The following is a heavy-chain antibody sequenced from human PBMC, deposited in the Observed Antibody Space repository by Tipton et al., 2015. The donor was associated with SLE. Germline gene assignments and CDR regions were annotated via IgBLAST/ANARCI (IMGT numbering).Heavy chain of an antibody. CDR2: IYSSGST. V-gene: IGHV4-31*03. CDR1: GGSVNSGTYY. Sequence: LRLSCTVSGGSVNSGTYYWSWIRHHPGKGLEWIGNIYSSGSTKYNPSLKSRVTISIDTSENQFSLKLTSVTAADTAVYYCARLVVLAAEGLYAFDYWGHGTLVTVSS. D-gene: IGHD2-15*01. CDR3: ARLVVLAAEGLYAFDY. J-gene: IGHJ4*01.